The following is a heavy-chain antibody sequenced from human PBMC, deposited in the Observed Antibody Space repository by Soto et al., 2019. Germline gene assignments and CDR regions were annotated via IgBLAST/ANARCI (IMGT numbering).Heavy chain of an antibody. V-gene: IGHV4-39*01. CDR2: VYYSGST. CDR1: GGSISSSSYY. Sequence: QLQLQESGPGLVKPSETLSLTCTVSGGSISSSSYYWGWIRQPPGKGLEWIGSVYYSGSTYYISSLKSRVTISVDPSENQISLKLSAVTAADTAVYYCARQVVDGTVAGSGSFDYWGQGTVVTVSS. J-gene: IGHJ4*02. D-gene: IGHD3-10*01. CDR3: ARQVVDGTVAGSGSFDY.